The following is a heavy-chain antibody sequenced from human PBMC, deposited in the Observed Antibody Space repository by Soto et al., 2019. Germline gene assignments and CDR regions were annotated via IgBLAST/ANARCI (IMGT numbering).Heavy chain of an antibody. CDR1: GGSFSGYY. D-gene: IGHD2-2*01. CDR3: ATLLTHGSSTSCSTFDY. J-gene: IGHJ4*02. V-gene: IGHV4-34*01. Sequence: SETLSLTCAVYGGSFSGYYWSWIRQPPGKGLEWIGEINHSGSTNYNPSLKSRVTISVDTSKNQFSLKLSSVTAADTAVYYCATLLTHGSSTSCSTFDYWGQGTLVTVSS. CDR2: INHSGST.